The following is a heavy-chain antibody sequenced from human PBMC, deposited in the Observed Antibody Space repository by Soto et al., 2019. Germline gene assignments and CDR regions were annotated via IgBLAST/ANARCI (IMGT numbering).Heavy chain of an antibody. J-gene: IGHJ4*02. CDR3: ARRVGYGGKGSYYFDY. Sequence: ASVKVSCKASGYTFTSYGISWVRQAPGQGLEWMGWISAYNGNTNYAQKLQGRVTMTTDTSTSTAYMELRSLRSDDTAVYYCARRVGYGGKGSYYFDYWGQGTLVTVSS. CDR2: ISAYNGNT. V-gene: IGHV1-18*04. CDR1: GYTFTSYG. D-gene: IGHD4-17*01.